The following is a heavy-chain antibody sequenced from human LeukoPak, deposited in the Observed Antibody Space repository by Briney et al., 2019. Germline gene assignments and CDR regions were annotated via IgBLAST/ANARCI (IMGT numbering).Heavy chain of an antibody. J-gene: IGHJ4*02. CDR3: ARATYCGGDCQYYFDY. Sequence: SETLSLTCTVSGGSISSGGYYWSWIRQHPGKGLEWIGYIYYSGSTYYNPSLKSRVTISVDTSKNQFSLKLTSVTAADTAVYYCARATYCGGDCQYYFDYWGQGTLVTVSS. V-gene: IGHV4-31*03. D-gene: IGHD2-21*02. CDR1: GGSISSGGYY. CDR2: IYYSGST.